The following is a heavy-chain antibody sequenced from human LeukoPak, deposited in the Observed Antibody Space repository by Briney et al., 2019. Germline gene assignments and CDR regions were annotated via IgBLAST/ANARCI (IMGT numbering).Heavy chain of an antibody. J-gene: IGHJ3*02. CDR3: TRQNADAFDI. CDR1: GFTFSGSA. Sequence: GGSLKLSCAASGFTFSGSAMHWVRQASGKGPEWVGRIRSKANSYATAYAASVKGRFTISRDDSKNTAYLQMNSLKTEDTAVYYCTRQNADAFDIWGQGTMVTVSS. V-gene: IGHV3-73*01. CDR2: IRSKANSYAT.